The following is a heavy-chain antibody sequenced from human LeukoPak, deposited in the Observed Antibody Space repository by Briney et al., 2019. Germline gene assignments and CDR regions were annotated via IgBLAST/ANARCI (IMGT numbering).Heavy chain of an antibody. CDR1: GFSFSNYA. CDR3: AKEAVAGSRAPYYFDY. J-gene: IGHJ4*02. V-gene: IGHV3-23*01. D-gene: IGHD6-19*01. CDR2: ISGSGGST. Sequence: PGGSLRLSCVPSGFSFSNYAMSWVRQAPGKGLEWVSSISGSGGSTHYADSVKGRFTISRDNSKNTLYLQMNSLRAEDTAVYYCAKEAVAGSRAPYYFDYWGQGTLVTVSS.